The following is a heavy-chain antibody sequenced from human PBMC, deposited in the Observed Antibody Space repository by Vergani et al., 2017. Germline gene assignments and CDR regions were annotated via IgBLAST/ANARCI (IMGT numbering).Heavy chain of an antibody. CDR3: ARMGGYDEGDAFRIGYFDS. CDR1: GGSISTSTW. CDR2: IFRTGST. J-gene: IGHJ4*02. D-gene: IGHD3-22*01. V-gene: IGHV4-4*03. Sequence: QVQLQESGPGLVKPPGTLSLTCAVSGGSISTSTWWAWVRQSPGKGLEWIGEIFRTGSTNYNPSLKSRVTISMDKSMNQFSLKLNSLTAADTAVYYCARMGGYDEGDAFRIGYFDSWGPGILVTVSS.